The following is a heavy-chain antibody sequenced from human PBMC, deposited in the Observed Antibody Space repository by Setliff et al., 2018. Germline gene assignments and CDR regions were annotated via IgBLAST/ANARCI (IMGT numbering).Heavy chain of an antibody. CDR1: GGSFDSDV. CDR3: ALSSLSLCNGGNCPNAFDV. D-gene: IGHD2-15*01. CDR2: ISPYNGHT. Sequence: GASVKVSCKASGGSFDSDVITWVRQAPGQGLEWMGWISPYNGHTNYAQKFQDRVTMTTETSTKTAYMELRTLRSDDTAVYFCALSSLSLCNGGNCPNAFDVWGQGTLVTVSS. J-gene: IGHJ3*01. V-gene: IGHV1-18*01.